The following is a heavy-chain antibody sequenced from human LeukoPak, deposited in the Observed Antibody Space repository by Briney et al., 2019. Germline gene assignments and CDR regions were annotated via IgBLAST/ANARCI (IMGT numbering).Heavy chain of an antibody. CDR1: GFTFSSYA. Sequence: GGSLRLSCAASGFTFSSYAMSWVRPAPGKGLEWVSAISGSGGSTYYADSVKGRFTISRDNSKNTLYLQMNSLRAEDTAVYYCAMPGDGDYGGPRYYYYGMDVWGQGTTVTVSS. V-gene: IGHV3-23*01. J-gene: IGHJ6*02. CDR3: AMPGDGDYGGPRYYYYGMDV. D-gene: IGHD4-17*01. CDR2: ISGSGGST.